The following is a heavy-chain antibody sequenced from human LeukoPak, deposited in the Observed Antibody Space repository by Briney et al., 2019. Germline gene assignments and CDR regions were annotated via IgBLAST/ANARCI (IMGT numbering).Heavy chain of an antibody. CDR1: GGTFSSYA. J-gene: IGHJ6*03. D-gene: IGHD1-14*01. V-gene: IGHV1-69*13. CDR3: ARGPEPQVYYYYMDG. CDR2: IIPIFGTA. Sequence: GASVKVSCKASGGTFSSYAISWVRQAPGQGLEWMGGIIPIFGTANYAQKFQGRVTITADESTSTAYMELSSLRSEDTAVYYCARGPEPQVYYYYMDGWGKGTTVTVSS.